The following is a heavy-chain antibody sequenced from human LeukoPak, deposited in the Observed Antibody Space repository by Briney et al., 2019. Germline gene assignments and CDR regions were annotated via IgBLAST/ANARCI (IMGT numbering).Heavy chain of an antibody. Sequence: SETLSLTCTVSGDSISSSYWTWIRQPPGKGLEWIGYIYYSGTTDYNPSLRSRVTISVDTPKNQFSLKLTSVTAADTAVYYCARGRAGPRYSGSYYQRWGQGTLVTVSS. J-gene: IGHJ4*02. CDR1: GDSISSSY. CDR3: ARGRAGPRYSGSYYQR. V-gene: IGHV4-59*12. CDR2: IYYSGTT. D-gene: IGHD1-26*01.